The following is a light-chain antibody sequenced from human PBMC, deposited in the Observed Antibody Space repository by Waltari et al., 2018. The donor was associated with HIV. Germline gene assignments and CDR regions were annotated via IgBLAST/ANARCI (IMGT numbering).Light chain of an antibody. J-gene: IGLJ1*01. CDR2: EES. CDR3: CSCPRSGIRYG. V-gene: IGLV2-23*01. Sequence: QSALTQPASVSGSPGQSITISCTGTSSNVGGYNLVSWYQQHQGKAPNLMMNEESNRPSGVVNRCSGAKSGNEASLTISALQAEDEADYYCCSCPRSGIRYGFGTGTKVTVL. CDR1: SSNVGGYNL.